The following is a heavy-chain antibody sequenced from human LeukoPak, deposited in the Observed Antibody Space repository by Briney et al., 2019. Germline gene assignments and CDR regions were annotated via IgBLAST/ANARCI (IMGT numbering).Heavy chain of an antibody. Sequence: GASVKVSCKASGGTFSSYAISWVRQAPGQGLEWMGGIIPIFGTANYAQKFQGRVTITADESTSTAYMELSSLRSDDTAVYYCAGDYYAEPPYYYYGMDVWGQGTTVTVSS. D-gene: IGHD3-10*01. CDR1: GGTFSSYA. CDR3: AGDYYAEPPYYYYGMDV. J-gene: IGHJ6*02. CDR2: IIPIFGTA. V-gene: IGHV1-69*13.